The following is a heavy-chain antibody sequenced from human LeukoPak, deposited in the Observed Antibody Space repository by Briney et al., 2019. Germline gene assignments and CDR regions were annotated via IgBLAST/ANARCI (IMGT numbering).Heavy chain of an antibody. J-gene: IGHJ3*02. Sequence: ASVKVSCKASGGTFSSYAISWGRQAPGQGLEWMGGIIPIFGTANNAQKFQGRVTITTDESTSTAYMELSSLRSEDTAVYYCASVGYSGYEDAFDIWGQGTMVTVSS. D-gene: IGHD5-12*01. CDR3: ASVGYSGYEDAFDI. CDR2: IIPIFGTA. CDR1: GGTFSSYA. V-gene: IGHV1-69*05.